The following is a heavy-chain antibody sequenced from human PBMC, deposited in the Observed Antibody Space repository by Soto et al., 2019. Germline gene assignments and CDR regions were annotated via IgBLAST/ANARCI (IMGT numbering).Heavy chain of an antibody. D-gene: IGHD6-19*01. CDR2: INPNSGGT. Sequence: ASVKVSCKASGYTFTGSYMPWVRQAHGQGLEWMGWINPNSGGTNYAQKFQGRVTMTRDTSISTAYMELSRLRSDDTAVYYCATRYSSGWYYFDYWGQGTLVTVSS. CDR1: GYTFTGSY. J-gene: IGHJ4*02. CDR3: ATRYSSGWYYFDY. V-gene: IGHV1-2*02.